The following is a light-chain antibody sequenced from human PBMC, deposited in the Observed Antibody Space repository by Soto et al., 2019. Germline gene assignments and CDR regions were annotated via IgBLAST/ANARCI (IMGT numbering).Light chain of an antibody. CDR2: SAS. J-gene: IGKJ1*01. CDR1: QSVSSS. V-gene: IGKV3-20*01. Sequence: EIVLTQSPATLSLSPGERATLSCRASQSVSSSLAWYQQKPSQAPRLLIYSASNRATGIPGRFSGSGSGTDFALTITRLAPEDFAVYYCQQYGTSPRTLGQGTKVDSK. CDR3: QQYGTSPRT.